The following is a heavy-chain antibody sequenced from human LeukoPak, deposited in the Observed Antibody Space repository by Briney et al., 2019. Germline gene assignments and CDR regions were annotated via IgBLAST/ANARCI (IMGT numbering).Heavy chain of an antibody. V-gene: IGHV5-51*01. CDR3: ARLLRNIAAAVYYFDY. CDR1: GYRFASYW. D-gene: IGHD6-13*01. J-gene: IGHJ4*02. CDR2: IYPGDSDT. Sequence: GESLKISCKGSGYRFASYWIGWVRQMPGKGLEWMGIIYPGDSDTRYSPSFQGQVTISADKSISTAYLQWSSLKASDTAMYYCARLLRNIAAAVYYFDYWGQGTLVTVSS.